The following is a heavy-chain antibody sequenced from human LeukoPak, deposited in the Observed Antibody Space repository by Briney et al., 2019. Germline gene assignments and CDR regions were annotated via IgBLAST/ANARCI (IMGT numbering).Heavy chain of an antibody. D-gene: IGHD3-16*02. V-gene: IGHV4-59*01. J-gene: IGHJ3*02. CDR1: GGSISSYY. CDR3: ARVGYDYVWGSYRYPPPGAFDI. Sequence: SETLSLTCTVSGGSISSYYWSWIRQPPGKGLEWIGYIYDGGSTNYNPSLKSRVTISVDTSKNQFSLKLSSVTAADTAVYYCARVGYDYVWGSYRYPPPGAFDIWGQGTMVTVSS. CDR2: IYDGGST.